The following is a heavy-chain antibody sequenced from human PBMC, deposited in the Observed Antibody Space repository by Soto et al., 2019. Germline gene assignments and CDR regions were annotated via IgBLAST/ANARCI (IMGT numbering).Heavy chain of an antibody. V-gene: IGHV4-4*02. Sequence: QVQLQESGPGLVKPSGTLSLTCTFSGGSISSDNWWTWVRQPPGKGLEWIGEMYHSGSTNYSPSLKSRLTISVDKSKNQFSLKLTSVTAADTALYYCARASAASLVRGAIINWGHGTLVTVSS. J-gene: IGHJ4*01. CDR3: ARASAASLVRGAIIN. CDR2: MYHSGST. CDR1: GGSISSDNW. D-gene: IGHD3-10*01.